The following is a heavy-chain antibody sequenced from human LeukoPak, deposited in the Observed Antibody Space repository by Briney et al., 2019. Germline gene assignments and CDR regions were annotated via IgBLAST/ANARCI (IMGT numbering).Heavy chain of an antibody. CDR2: ISSSSSYI. Sequence: GGSLRLSCAASGFTLSSNSMNWVRQAPGKGLEWVSSISSSSSYIYYADSVKGRFTISRDNAKNSPYQQMNSLRAEDTAVYYCARGGRGYCSSTSCYTNYYYYMDVWGKGTTVTVSS. CDR1: GFTLSSNS. D-gene: IGHD2-2*02. J-gene: IGHJ6*03. V-gene: IGHV3-21*01. CDR3: ARGGRGYCSSTSCYTNYYYYMDV.